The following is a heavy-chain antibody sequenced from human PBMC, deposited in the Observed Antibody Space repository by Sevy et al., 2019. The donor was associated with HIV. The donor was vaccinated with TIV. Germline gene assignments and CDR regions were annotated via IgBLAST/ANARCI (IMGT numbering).Heavy chain of an antibody. CDR2: ISWNSGGL. CDR1: GFTFDDYA. D-gene: IGHD1-26*01. J-gene: IGHJ3*02. CDR3: AKDICMYSTSRGAAYDM. V-gene: IGHV3-9*01. Sequence: GGSLRLSCAASGFTFDDYAMHWVRQAPGKGLEWVSGISWNSGGLAYADSVYADSVKGRFTISRDGSKNSLYLQMNSLRAEDTAFYYCAKDICMYSTSRGAAYDMWGQGTLVTVSS.